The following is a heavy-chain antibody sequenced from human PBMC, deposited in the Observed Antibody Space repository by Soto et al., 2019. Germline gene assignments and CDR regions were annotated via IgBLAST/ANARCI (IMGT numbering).Heavy chain of an antibody. J-gene: IGHJ4*02. D-gene: IGHD2-15*01. CDR1: GFTFSSYA. Sequence: GGSLRLSCAASGFTFSSYAMHWVLQAPCKGLEWVAVISYDGSNKYYADSVKGRFTISRDNSKNTVYLQMNSLRAEDTAVYYCARDGYCSGGSCYSVPVFDYWGQGTLVTVSS. CDR3: ARDGYCSGGSCYSVPVFDY. V-gene: IGHV3-30-3*01. CDR2: ISYDGSNK.